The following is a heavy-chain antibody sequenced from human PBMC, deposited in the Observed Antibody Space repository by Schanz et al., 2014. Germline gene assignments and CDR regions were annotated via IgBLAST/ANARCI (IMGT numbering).Heavy chain of an antibody. CDR3: ARRDNYLSAFDI. J-gene: IGHJ3*02. Sequence: QLQLQESGPGLVKPSETLSLTCTVSGASISGSSDYWGWIRQSPGKGLEWIGNIYYTGTTYYNPSLKSRFSIPVDTSKNQVSLKLPSVTAADTAVFYCARRDNYLSAFDIWGQGTMVTVSS. V-gene: IGHV4-39*01. D-gene: IGHD4-4*01. CDR1: GASISGSSDY. CDR2: IYYTGTT.